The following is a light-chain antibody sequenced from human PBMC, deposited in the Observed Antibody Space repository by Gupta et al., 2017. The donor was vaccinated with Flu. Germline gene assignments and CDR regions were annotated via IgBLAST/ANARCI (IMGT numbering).Light chain of an antibody. Sequence: SSELPQDPAVSVALGQTVTSTCHGDTLADFYASWYQQNTGHAPVLDIFYKNNRHSGTADLSSGSGSGNTASVTITRAQAEEEADAYCNYRDNNDPYDHVVFGRGTKLTVL. CDR3: NYRDNNDPYDHVV. V-gene: IGLV3-19*01. J-gene: IGLJ2*01. CDR1: TLADFY. CDR2: YKN.